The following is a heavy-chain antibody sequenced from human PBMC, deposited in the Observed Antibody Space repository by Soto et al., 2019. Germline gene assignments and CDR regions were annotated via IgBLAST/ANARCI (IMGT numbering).Heavy chain of an antibody. CDR2: INAGNGNT. J-gene: IGHJ5*02. Sequence: ASVKVSCKASGYTFTSYAMHWVRQAPGQRLEWMGWINAGNGNTKYSQKFQGRVTITRDTSASTAYMELSSLRPEDTAVYYCARDGSSWYTGWFDLWGQGTLVTVSS. CDR3: ARDGSSWYTGWFDL. D-gene: IGHD6-13*01. CDR1: GYTFTSYA. V-gene: IGHV1-3*01.